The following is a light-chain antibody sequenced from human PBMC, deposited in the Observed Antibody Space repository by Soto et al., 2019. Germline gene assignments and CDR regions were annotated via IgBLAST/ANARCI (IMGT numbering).Light chain of an antibody. Sequence: DIQMSQSPSTLSASVGDRFTITCRASQSIDNWLAWYQQKPGKAPNLLIYKTSNLESGVPSRFSGSGSGTEFSLTISSLQHDDFATYYCQQYKSFSLTFGGGTKVDIK. CDR3: QQYKSFSLT. CDR1: QSIDNW. V-gene: IGKV1-5*03. J-gene: IGKJ4*01. CDR2: KTS.